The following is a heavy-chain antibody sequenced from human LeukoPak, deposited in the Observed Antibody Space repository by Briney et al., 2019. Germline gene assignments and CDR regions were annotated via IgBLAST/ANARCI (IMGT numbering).Heavy chain of an antibody. D-gene: IGHD2-15*01. V-gene: IGHV3-43*02. J-gene: IGHJ4*02. CDR3: AKTLTGRWSESLGY. Sequence: PGGSLRLSCAASEFTFVRYAMNWVRQAPGKGLEWVSVISGNGGRTYYADSVKGRFTISRDNSNNSLYLQMNSLRTEDTALYYCAKTLTGRWSESLGYWGQGTLVSVSS. CDR2: ISGNGGRT. CDR1: EFTFVRYA.